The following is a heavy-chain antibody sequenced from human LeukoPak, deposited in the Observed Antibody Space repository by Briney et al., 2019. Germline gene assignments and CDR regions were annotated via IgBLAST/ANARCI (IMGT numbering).Heavy chain of an antibody. Sequence: PSETLSLTCTVSGYSISSGYYWGWIRQPPGKGLEWIGNIYHSGSTYYNPSFKSRVTISVDTSKNQFSLKLSSVTAADTAVYYCARVLQQLDAFDYWGQGTLVTVSS. V-gene: IGHV4-38-2*02. D-gene: IGHD6-13*01. J-gene: IGHJ4*02. CDR1: GYSISSGYY. CDR2: IYHSGST. CDR3: ARVLQQLDAFDY.